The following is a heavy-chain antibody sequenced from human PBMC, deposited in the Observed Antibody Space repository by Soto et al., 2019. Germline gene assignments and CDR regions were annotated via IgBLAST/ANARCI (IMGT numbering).Heavy chain of an antibody. CDR1: GYTFTSYA. Sequence: QVQLVQSGAEVKKPGASVKVSCKASGYTFTSYAMHWVRQAPGQRLEWMGWINAGNGNTKYSQKFQGRVTITRDTSASTADMELRSLRSEDTAVYYCARVRITFGGVLHAFDIWGKGTMVTVSS. CDR3: ARVRITFGGVLHAFDI. V-gene: IGHV1-3*01. CDR2: INAGNGNT. D-gene: IGHD3-16*01. J-gene: IGHJ3*02.